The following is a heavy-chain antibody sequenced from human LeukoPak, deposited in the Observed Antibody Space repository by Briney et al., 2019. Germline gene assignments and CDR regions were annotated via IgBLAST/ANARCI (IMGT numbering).Heavy chain of an antibody. CDR3: AREVGPRGSYYFDY. V-gene: IGHV3-33*01. J-gene: IGHJ4*02. CDR1: GFTFSSYG. CDR2: IWYDGSNK. Sequence: GGSLRLSCAASGFTFSSYGMHWVRQAPGKGLEWVAVIWYDGSNKYYADSVKGRFTISRDNSKNTLYLQTNSLRAEDTAVYYCAREVGPRGSYYFDYWGQGTLVTVSS. D-gene: IGHD6-25*01.